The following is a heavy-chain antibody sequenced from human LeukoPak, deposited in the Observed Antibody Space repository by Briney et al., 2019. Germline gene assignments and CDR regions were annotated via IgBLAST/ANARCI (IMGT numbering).Heavy chain of an antibody. CDR3: ARAPTWFDT. J-gene: IGHJ5*02. Sequence: PSETLSLTCRVPGGSINSYYWSWIRQSPEKGLEWIGYISYSGSTNYNPSLKSRATISLDTSKNQFSLKLSSVTAADSAIYYCARAPTWFDTWGQGTLVTVSS. V-gene: IGHV4-59*01. CDR2: ISYSGST. CDR1: GGSINSYY.